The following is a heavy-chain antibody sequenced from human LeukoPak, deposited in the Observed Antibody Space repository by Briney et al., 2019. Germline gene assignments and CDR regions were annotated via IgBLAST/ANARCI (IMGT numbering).Heavy chain of an antibody. J-gene: IGHJ3*02. CDR3: ATRIAGYRAFDI. CDR1: GGSFSGYY. D-gene: IGHD6-13*01. CDR2: INHSGST. V-gene: IGHV4-34*01. Sequence: SETLSLTCAVYGGSFSGYYWSWIRQPPGKRLEWIGEINHSGSTNYNPSLKSRVTISVDTSKNQFSLKLSSVTAADTAVYYCATRIAGYRAFDIWGQGTMVTVSS.